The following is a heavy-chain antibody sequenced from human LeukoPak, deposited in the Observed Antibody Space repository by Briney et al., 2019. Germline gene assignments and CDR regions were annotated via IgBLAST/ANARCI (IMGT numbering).Heavy chain of an antibody. CDR2: IIPIFAIP. CDR1: GGTFNTSA. D-gene: IGHD2-15*01. CDR3: ARTGEEVVPATVPKGGYYYMDV. J-gene: IGHJ6*03. Sequence: SVKVSCKASGGTFNTSAISWVRQAPGQGLEWMGGIIPIFAIPDYAQKFQGRVTITADESTSTAYMELSSLKAEDTAVYYCARTGEEVVPATVPKGGYYYMDVWGKGTTVTISS. V-gene: IGHV1-69*13.